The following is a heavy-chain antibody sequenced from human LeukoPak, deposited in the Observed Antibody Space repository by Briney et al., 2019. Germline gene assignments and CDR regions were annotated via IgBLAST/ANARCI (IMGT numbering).Heavy chain of an antibody. J-gene: IGHJ4*02. CDR2: IKLDGSEK. Sequence: GGSLRLSCVASGFTFGKYWMSWVRQAPGKGLEWVANIKLDGSEKNYVDSVKGRFTISRDNAKNSLYLQMNSLRAEDTAVYYCASHESQQLVPPLFDYWGQGTLVTVSS. D-gene: IGHD6-13*01. CDR1: GFTFGKYW. CDR3: ASHESQQLVPPLFDY. V-gene: IGHV3-7*03.